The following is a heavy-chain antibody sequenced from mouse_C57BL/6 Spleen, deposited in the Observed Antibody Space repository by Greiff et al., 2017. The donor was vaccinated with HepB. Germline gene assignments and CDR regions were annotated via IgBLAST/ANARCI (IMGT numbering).Heavy chain of an antibody. CDR3: ARYKGGYYDY. D-gene: IGHD2-3*01. CDR2: IRNKANGYTT. J-gene: IGHJ3*01. CDR1: GFTFTDYY. Sequence: EVKLVESGGGLVQPGGSLSLSCAASGFTFTDYYMSWVRQPPGKALEWLGFIRNKANGYTTEYSASVKGRFTISRDNSQSILYLQMNALRAEDSATYYCARYKGGYYDYWGQGTLVTVSA. V-gene: IGHV7-3*01.